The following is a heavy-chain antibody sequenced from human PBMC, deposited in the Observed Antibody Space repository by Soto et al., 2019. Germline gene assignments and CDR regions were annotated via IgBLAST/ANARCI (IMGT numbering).Heavy chain of an antibody. D-gene: IGHD3-3*01. CDR2: ISYDGSNK. J-gene: IGHJ6*02. CDR3: AKAMSVDFWSGYPPYYYYGMDV. Sequence: LRLSCSASGFTFSIYGMHWVRQSPGKGLEWVAVISYDGSNKYYADSVKGRFTISRDNSKNTLYLQMNSLRAEDTAVYYCAKAMSVDFWSGYPPYYYYGMDVWGQGTTVTVSS. CDR1: GFTFSIYG. V-gene: IGHV3-30*18.